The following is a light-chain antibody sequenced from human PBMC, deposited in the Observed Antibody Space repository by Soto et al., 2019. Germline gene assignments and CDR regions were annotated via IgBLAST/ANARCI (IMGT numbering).Light chain of an antibody. CDR3: QQYVSWT. CDR1: QSISSNY. V-gene: IGKV3-20*01. CDR2: GAS. J-gene: IGKJ1*01. Sequence: EIVLTQSPGTLSVSPGDRATLSCRASQSISSNYLAWYQQKPGQAPSLLIYGASSRATRIPDRFSGSGSGTDFTLTISRLEPEDSAIYYCQQYVSWTFGQGTKVEIK.